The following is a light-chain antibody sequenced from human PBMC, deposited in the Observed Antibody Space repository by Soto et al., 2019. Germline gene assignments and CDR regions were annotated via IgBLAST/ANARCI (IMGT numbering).Light chain of an antibody. CDR1: QSVGSF. CDR3: QQRSSWWT. V-gene: IGKV3-11*01. Sequence: EIVMTQSPATLSVSPGERATLSCRASQSVGSFLAWYQHKPGQAPRLLIYDASNRATGFPARFSGSGSGTDFTLTISSLEPEDSAVYYCQQRSSWWTFGQGTKVDIK. CDR2: DAS. J-gene: IGKJ1*01.